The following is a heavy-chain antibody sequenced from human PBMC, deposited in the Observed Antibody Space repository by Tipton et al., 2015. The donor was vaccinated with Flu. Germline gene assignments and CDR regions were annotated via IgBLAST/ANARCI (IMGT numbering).Heavy chain of an antibody. CDR1: GDSMRRDYF. J-gene: IGHJ6*02. CDR2: IHYSGSP. CDR3: ARDQGFGDGLAYDYYVLDV. Sequence: TLSLTCTVSGDSMRRDYFWGWIRQAPGKGLEWIGNIHYSGSPHYNPSLKSRVTISVDTSKNQFSLRVSSVTAADTAVYYCARDQGFGDGLAYDYYVLDVWGQGP. D-gene: IGHD3-10*01. V-gene: IGHV4-38-2*02.